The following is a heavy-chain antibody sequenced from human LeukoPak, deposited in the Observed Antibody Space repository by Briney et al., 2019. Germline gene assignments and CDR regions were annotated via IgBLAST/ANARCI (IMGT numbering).Heavy chain of an antibody. CDR3: ARARISGYPDY. V-gene: IGHV1-69*05. D-gene: IGHD3-22*01. CDR1: GRTFSSYA. Sequence: SVNLSCKASGRTFSSYAISWVRQAPGHGLERLGGIMRISGTGNYSQKLMGRVTITTKESTSTAYRELSSLRSEDPAVYYGARARISGYPDYWGQGTLVTVSS. J-gene: IGHJ4*02. CDR2: IMRISGTG.